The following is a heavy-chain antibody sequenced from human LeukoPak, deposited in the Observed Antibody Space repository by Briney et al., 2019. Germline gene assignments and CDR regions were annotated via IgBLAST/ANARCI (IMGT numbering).Heavy chain of an antibody. Sequence: PGESLRLSCAASGFTFSTYVMSWVRQAPGKGLEWVSGISGSGTSTYYAHSVKGRFTISRDNSKNTLYLQMNSLRAEDTAIYFCAKARGDDYGDYEWFFDYWGRGALVTVSS. V-gene: IGHV3-23*01. CDR3: AKARGDDYGDYEWFFDY. CDR1: GFTFSTYV. CDR2: ISGSGTST. D-gene: IGHD4-17*01. J-gene: IGHJ4*02.